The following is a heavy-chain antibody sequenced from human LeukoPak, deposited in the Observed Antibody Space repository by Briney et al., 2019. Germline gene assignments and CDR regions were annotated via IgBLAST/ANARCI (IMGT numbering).Heavy chain of an antibody. V-gene: IGHV1-2*02. CDR3: ARDRTGVAGFSSDY. J-gene: IGHJ4*02. Sequence: ASVKVSCKASGYTFTGYYMHWVRQAPGQGLEWMGWMNPNSGNTNYAQKFQGRVTMTRDTSISTAYMELSRLRSDDTAVYYCARDRTGVAGFSSDYWGQGTLVTVSS. CDR2: MNPNSGNT. CDR1: GYTFTGYY. D-gene: IGHD6-19*01.